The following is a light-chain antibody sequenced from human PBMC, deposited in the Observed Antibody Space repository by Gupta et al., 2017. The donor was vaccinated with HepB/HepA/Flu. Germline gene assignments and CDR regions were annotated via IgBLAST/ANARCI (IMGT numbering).Light chain of an antibody. CDR1: SGHSSYA. V-gene: IGLV4-69*01. J-gene: IGLJ3*02. CDR3: QTWGTGIRV. Sequence: QLVLTQSPSAPASLGASVKLTCTLSSGHSSYAIAWHQQQPEKGPRYLMKPNSDGSHSKGDGIPDRFSGSSSGAERYLTISSLQSEDEADYYCQTWGTGIRVFGGGTKLTVL. CDR2: PNSDGSH.